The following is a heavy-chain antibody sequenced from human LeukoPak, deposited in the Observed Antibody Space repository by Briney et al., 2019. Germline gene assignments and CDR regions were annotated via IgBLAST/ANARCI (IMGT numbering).Heavy chain of an antibody. V-gene: IGHV5-51*01. CDR2: IYPGDSDT. CDR3: ARAVEDRQRHKLLWFGELPSNWFDP. J-gene: IGHJ5*02. CDR1: GYSFTSYW. D-gene: IGHD3-10*01. Sequence: GESLKISCKGSGYSFTSYWIGWVRQMPGKGLEWMGIIYPGDSDTRYSPSFQGQVTISADKSISTAYLQWSSLKASDTAMYYCARAVEDRQRHKLLWFGELPSNWFDPWGQGTLVTVSS.